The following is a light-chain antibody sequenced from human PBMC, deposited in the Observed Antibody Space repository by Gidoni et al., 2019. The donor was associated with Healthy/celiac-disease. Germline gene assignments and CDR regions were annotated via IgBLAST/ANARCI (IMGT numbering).Light chain of an antibody. V-gene: IGKV1-39*01. CDR1: QSISSY. J-gene: IGKJ1*01. CDR3: QQRGT. Sequence: DIQMNQSPSSLSASVGDRVTITCRESQSISSYLNWYQQKPGKAPKLLIYAASSLQSGVPSRFSGSGSGTDFTLTISSLQPEDFATYYCQQRGTFGQGTKVEIK. CDR2: AAS.